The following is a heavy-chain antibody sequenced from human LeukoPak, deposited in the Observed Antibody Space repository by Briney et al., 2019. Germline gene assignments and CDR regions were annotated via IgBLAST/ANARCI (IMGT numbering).Heavy chain of an antibody. CDR2: MNPNSGNT. J-gene: IGHJ4*02. CDR3: AIGPTTVVTIGDY. CDR1: GYTFTSYD. Sequence: ASVKVSCKASGYTFTSYDINWVRQATGQGLEWMGWMNPNSGNTGYAQKFQGRVTITRNTSISTAYMELSSLRSEDTAVYYCAIGPTTVVTIGDYWGQGTLVTVSS. V-gene: IGHV1-8*03. D-gene: IGHD4-23*01.